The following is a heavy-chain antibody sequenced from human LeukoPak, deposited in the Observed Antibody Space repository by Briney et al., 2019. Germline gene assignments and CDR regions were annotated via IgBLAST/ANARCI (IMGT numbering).Heavy chain of an antibody. CDR1: GYTFTGYY. Sequence: ASVKVSCKASGYTFTGYYMHWVRQAPGQGLEWMGWINPNSGGTNYAQKFQGRVTMTRDTSISTAYMELSRLRSDDAAVYYCARGSPMVRGVIIRGSSNYYYYRDVWGKGTTVTVSS. V-gene: IGHV1-2*02. J-gene: IGHJ6*03. D-gene: IGHD3-10*01. CDR2: INPNSGGT. CDR3: ARGSPMVRGVIIRGSSNYYYYRDV.